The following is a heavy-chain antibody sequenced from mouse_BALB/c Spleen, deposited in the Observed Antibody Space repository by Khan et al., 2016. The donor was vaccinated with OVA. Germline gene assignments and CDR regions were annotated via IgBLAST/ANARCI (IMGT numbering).Heavy chain of an antibody. J-gene: IGHJ2*01. D-gene: IGHD1-1*01. CDR3: ARRGLRWDFDY. V-gene: IGHV1-7*01. CDR1: GYTFVNYW. Sequence: QVRLQQSGAELAKPGASVKMSCKASGYTFVNYWILWVRQRPGQGLEWIGYINPSIAYTKNNQNFKDKATLTADKSSSTAYMQLNSLTSEDSAVYYCARRGLRWDFDYWGQGTTLTVSS. CDR2: INPSIAYT.